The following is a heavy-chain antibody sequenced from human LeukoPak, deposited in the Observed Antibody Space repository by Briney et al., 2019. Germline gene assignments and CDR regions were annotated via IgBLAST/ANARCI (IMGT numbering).Heavy chain of an antibody. CDR1: GFPFSNYW. CDR2: VNSDGTTT. CDR3: ARGYYSSSRFDS. Sequence: GGSLRLSCAASGFPFSNYWMHWVRQAPGKGLVWVSRVNSDGTTTNYADSVKGRFTISRDNAENTLYMRMNSLRPEDTAVYYCARGYYSSSRFDSWGQGTLVTVSS. D-gene: IGHD6-13*01. V-gene: IGHV3-74*01. J-gene: IGHJ4*02.